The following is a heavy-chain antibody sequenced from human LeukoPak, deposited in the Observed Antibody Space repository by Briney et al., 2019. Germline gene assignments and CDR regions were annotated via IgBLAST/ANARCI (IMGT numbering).Heavy chain of an antibody. D-gene: IGHD4-11*01. V-gene: IGHV3-49*04. CDR2: IRSKAYGGTT. CDR1: GFTFGDYA. J-gene: IGHJ4*02. Sequence: GRSLRLSCTASGFTFGDYAMSWVRQAPGKGLEWVGFIRSKAYGGTTEYAASVKGRFTISRDDSKSIAYLQMNSLKTEDTAVYYCTTTTVTRRSFDYWGQGTLVTVSS. CDR3: TTTTVTRRSFDY.